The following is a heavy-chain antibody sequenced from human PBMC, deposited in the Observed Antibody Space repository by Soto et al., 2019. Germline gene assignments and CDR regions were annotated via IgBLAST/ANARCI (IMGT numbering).Heavy chain of an antibody. CDR1: GFTFSNYW. D-gene: IGHD1-26*01. V-gene: IGHV3-74*01. CDR3: GTTFEY. Sequence: PGGSLRLSCAASGFTFSNYWIRWVRQVPGEGLVWVSSINNDGSRTWYADSVRGRIAMSRDNARNLVSLQMNSLRAEDTAVYYCGTTFEYWGQGALVTVSS. CDR2: INNDGSRT. J-gene: IGHJ4*02.